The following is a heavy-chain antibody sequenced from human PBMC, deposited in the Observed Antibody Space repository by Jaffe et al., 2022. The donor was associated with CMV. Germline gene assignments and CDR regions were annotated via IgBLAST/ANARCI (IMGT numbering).Heavy chain of an antibody. Sequence: QVQLQQSGPGLVKPSQTLSLTCAISGDSVSSNSAAWNWIRQSPSRGLEWLGRTYYRSKWYNDYAVSVKSRITINPDTSKNQFSLQLNSVTPEDTAVYYCARGFFIAVAKKGSAFDIWGQGTMVTVSS. CDR2: TYYRSKWYN. D-gene: IGHD6-19*01. V-gene: IGHV6-1*01. J-gene: IGHJ3*02. CDR3: ARGFFIAVAKKGSAFDI. CDR1: GDSVSSNSAA.